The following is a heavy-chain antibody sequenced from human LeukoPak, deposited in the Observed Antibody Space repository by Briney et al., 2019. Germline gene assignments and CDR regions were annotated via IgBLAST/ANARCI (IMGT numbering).Heavy chain of an antibody. J-gene: IGHJ5*02. D-gene: IGHD2-15*01. CDR1: GYTFTSYG. Sequence: ASVKVSCKASGYTFTSYGINWVRQATGQGLEWMGWMNPNSGNTGYAQKFQGRVTMTRNTSISTAYMELSGLRSEDTAVYYCARDRAGVVVAATLRWFDPWGQGTLVTVSS. V-gene: IGHV1-8*02. CDR2: MNPNSGNT. CDR3: ARDRAGVVVAATLRWFDP.